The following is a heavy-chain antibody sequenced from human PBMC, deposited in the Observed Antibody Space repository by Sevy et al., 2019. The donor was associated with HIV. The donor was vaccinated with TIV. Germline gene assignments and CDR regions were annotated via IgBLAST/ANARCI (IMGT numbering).Heavy chain of an antibody. CDR1: GFTFSSYW. CDR3: VAANTWEDY. D-gene: IGHD1-26*01. CDR2: VNSDGSST. J-gene: IGHJ4*02. V-gene: IGHV3-74*01. Sequence: GGSLRLSCSASGFTFSSYWMHWVRQAPGKGLVWVSGVNSDGSSTNYAHSVKGRFTISRDSAKSTLYLHMNSLRAEDTAVYFCVAANTWEDYWGQGTLVTVSS.